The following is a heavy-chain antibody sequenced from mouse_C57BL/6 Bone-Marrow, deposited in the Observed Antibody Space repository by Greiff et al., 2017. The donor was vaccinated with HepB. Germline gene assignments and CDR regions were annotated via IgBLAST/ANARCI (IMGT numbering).Heavy chain of an antibody. D-gene: IGHD1-1*01. CDR3: ARWGDFPTGGDY. CDR1: GYTFTSYW. Sequence: QVQLQQPGAELVKPGASVKLSCKASGYTFTSYWMQWVKQRPGQGLEWIGEIDPSDGYTNYNQKFKGKATLTVDTSSSTAYMQLSSLTSEDSAVYYCARWGDFPTGGDYWGQGTTLTVSS. J-gene: IGHJ2*01. CDR2: IDPSDGYT. V-gene: IGHV1-50*01.